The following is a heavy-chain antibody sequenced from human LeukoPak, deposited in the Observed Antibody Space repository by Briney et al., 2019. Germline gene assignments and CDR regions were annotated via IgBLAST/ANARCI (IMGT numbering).Heavy chain of an antibody. J-gene: IGHJ6*03. Sequence: GGSLRLSCVASGFTIDDHGMSWVRQAPGKGLEWVSGINWNGGSTGYVDSVKGRFTISRDNAKNSLYLQMNSLRAEDTALYYCARGTVSYYYYYMDVWGKGTTVTVSS. V-gene: IGHV3-20*04. CDR2: INWNGGST. CDR3: ARGTVSYYYYYMDV. CDR1: GFTIDDHG. D-gene: IGHD5/OR15-5a*01.